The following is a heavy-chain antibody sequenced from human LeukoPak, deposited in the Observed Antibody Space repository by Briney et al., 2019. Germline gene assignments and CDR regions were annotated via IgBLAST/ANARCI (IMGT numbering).Heavy chain of an antibody. V-gene: IGHV3-23*01. D-gene: IGHD2-8*01. CDR2: ISGSGHRT. J-gene: IGHJ6*03. Sequence: GGSLRLSCAASGFTFSSYGVSWVRQAPGKGLEWVSGISGSGHRTYYADSVKGRFTISRDNSKSTLYLQMNSLRAEDTAVYYCAKVKGYCTNGVCRRPNYYYYMDVWGKGTTVTVSS. CDR3: AKVKGYCTNGVCRRPNYYYYMDV. CDR1: GFTFSSYG.